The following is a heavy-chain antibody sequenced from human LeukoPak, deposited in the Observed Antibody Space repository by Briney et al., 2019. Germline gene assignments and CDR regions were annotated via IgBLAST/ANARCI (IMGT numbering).Heavy chain of an antibody. CDR1: GFTFSSYG. V-gene: IGHV3-33*01. D-gene: IGHD6-19*01. J-gene: IGHJ4*02. Sequence: PGGSLRLSCAASGFTFSSYGMHWVRQAPGKGVEGVAVVWYDGSNKYYADSVKGRFTISRDNSKTTMYLQMNSLRAEDTAVYYCARDPSSGWYYFDYWGQGTLVTVSS. CDR2: VWYDGSNK. CDR3: ARDPSSGWYYFDY.